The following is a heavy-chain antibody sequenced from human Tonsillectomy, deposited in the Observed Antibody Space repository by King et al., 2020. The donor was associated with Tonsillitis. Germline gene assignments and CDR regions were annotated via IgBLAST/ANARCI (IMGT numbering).Heavy chain of an antibody. J-gene: IGHJ4*02. CDR1: GFTFSNYW. V-gene: IGHV3-7*03. D-gene: IGHD2/OR15-2a*01. CDR2: IKQDGIEK. CDR3: ARGGNFYPFDT. Sequence: QLVQSGGGLVQPGGSLRLSCAASGFTFSNYWMSWVRQAPGKGLEWVANIKQDGIEKYYVDSVKGRVTIPRDNAKNSLYLQMNSLRAEDTAVYYCARGGNFYPFDTWGQGTLVTVSS.